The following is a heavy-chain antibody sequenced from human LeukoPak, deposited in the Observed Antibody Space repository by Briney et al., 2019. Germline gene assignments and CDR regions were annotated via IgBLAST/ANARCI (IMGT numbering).Heavy chain of an antibody. CDR1: GFTFTSYG. V-gene: IGHV3-23*01. J-gene: IGHJ3*02. CDR2: ISTSGATT. Sequence: LPGGSLRLSCEISGFTFTSYGMSWVRQAPGKGLEWVASISTSGATTYYADSVKGRFTISRDNSKNTLFLQMDSLRAEDTAVYYCTRDEGLVAGIWRAYDIWGQGAMVTVSS. CDR3: TRDEGLVAGIWRAYDI. D-gene: IGHD6-19*01.